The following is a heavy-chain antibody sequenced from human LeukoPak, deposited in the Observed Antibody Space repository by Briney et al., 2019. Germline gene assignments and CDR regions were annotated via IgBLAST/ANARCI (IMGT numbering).Heavy chain of an antibody. V-gene: IGHV4-34*01. CDR3: ARVSGDIVVVPAATPYYFDC. CDR1: GGSFSGYY. CDR2: INHSGST. Sequence: SETLSLTCAVYGGSFSGYYWSWIRQPPGKGLEWIGEINHSGSTNYNPSLKSRVTISVDTSKNQFSLKLSSVTAADTAVYYCARVSGDIVVVPAATPYYFDCWGQGTLVTVSS. J-gene: IGHJ4*02. D-gene: IGHD2-2*01.